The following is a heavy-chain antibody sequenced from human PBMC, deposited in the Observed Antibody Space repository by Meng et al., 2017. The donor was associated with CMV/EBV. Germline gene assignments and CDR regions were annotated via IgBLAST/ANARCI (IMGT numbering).Heavy chain of an antibody. CDR2: INWNGGST. CDR3: AKEYYNFWSGFVRASFFYYYGMDV. D-gene: IGHD3-3*01. CDR1: GFTFDDYG. J-gene: IGHJ6*02. V-gene: IGHV3-20*04. Sequence: GESLKISCAASGFTFDDYGMSWVRQAPGKGLEWVSGINWNGGSTGYADSVKGRFTISRDNAKNTLFLQMNSLRAEDTAVYYCAKEYYNFWSGFVRASFFYYYGMDVWGQGTTVTVSS.